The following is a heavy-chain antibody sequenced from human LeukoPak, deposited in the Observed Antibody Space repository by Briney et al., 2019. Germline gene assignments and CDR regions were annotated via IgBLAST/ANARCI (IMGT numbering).Heavy chain of an antibody. D-gene: IGHD5-24*01. J-gene: IGHJ4*02. CDR2: INHSGST. Sequence: PSETLSLTCTVSGGSISSYYWSWTRQPPGKGLEWIGEINHSGSTNYNPSLKSRVTISVDASKNQFSLKLSSVTAADTAVYYCARGRGYNSFDYWGQGTLVTVSS. V-gene: IGHV4-34*01. CDR3: ARGRGYNSFDY. CDR1: GGSISSYY.